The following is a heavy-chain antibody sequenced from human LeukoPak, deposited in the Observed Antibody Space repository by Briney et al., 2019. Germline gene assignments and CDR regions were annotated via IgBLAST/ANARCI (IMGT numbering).Heavy chain of an antibody. Sequence: GGSLRLSCAASGFTVSSNYMSWVRQAPGKRLEWVSVIYSGGSTYYADSVKGRFTISRDNSKNTLSLQMNSLRAEDTAVYYCATEYGGLFDYWGQETLVTVSS. CDR2: IYSGGST. V-gene: IGHV3-66*02. J-gene: IGHJ4*02. CDR1: GFTVSSNY. D-gene: IGHD4-23*01. CDR3: ATEYGGLFDY.